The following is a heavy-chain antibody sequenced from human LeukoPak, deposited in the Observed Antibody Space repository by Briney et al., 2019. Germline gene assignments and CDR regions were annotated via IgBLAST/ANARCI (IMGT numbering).Heavy chain of an antibody. D-gene: IGHD6-6*01. Sequence: PGGSLRLSCAASGFSVSTNYMNWVRQAPGKGLEWVSVIYSGGSTYYTDSVKGRFTISRDNSKNTLYLQMNSLRVEDTAVYFCVRTSSSVAYFQHWGQGTLVTVSS. J-gene: IGHJ1*01. CDR1: GFSVSTNY. V-gene: IGHV3-66*01. CDR3: VRTSSSVAYFQH. CDR2: IYSGGST.